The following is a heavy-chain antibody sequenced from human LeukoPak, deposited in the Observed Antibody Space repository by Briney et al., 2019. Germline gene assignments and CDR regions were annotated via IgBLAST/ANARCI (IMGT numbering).Heavy chain of an antibody. CDR2: IIPILGIA. Sequence: SVKVSCKASGGTFSSYTISWVRQAPGQGLEWMGRIIPILGIANYARKFQGRVTITADKSTSTAYMELSSLRSEDTAVYYCARAASYSSGWIKDEIWGQGTMVTVSS. CDR3: ARAASYSSGWIKDEI. D-gene: IGHD6-19*01. CDR1: GGTFSSYT. V-gene: IGHV1-69*02. J-gene: IGHJ3*02.